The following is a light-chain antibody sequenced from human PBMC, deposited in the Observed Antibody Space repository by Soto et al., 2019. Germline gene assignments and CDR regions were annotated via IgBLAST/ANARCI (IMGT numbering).Light chain of an antibody. CDR3: QQYGSSPMYT. CDR1: QSISNNY. J-gene: IGKJ2*01. Sequence: EVVLTQSPGTLSLSPGERATLSCRASQSISNNYLAWYQQKPGQAPRLLICGASSRATAIPDRFSGSGSGTDFTLTISRLEPEDFAMYYCQQYGSSPMYTFGQGTKLEIK. V-gene: IGKV3-20*01. CDR2: GAS.